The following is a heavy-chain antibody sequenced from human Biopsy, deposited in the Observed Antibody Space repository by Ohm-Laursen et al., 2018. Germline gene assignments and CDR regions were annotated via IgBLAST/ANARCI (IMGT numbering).Heavy chain of an antibody. J-gene: IGHJ6*02. Sequence: SDTLSLTCPVYGESFNGYYWSWIRQTPGKGLEWIGEINQSGSTKYNPSLKRRATLSADSSNSQFSLRLTSVTAADTAIYYCARGSGYFKLDVWGQGTTVTVSS. CDR1: GESFNGYY. D-gene: IGHD5-12*01. CDR3: ARGSGYFKLDV. V-gene: IGHV4-34*01. CDR2: INQSGST.